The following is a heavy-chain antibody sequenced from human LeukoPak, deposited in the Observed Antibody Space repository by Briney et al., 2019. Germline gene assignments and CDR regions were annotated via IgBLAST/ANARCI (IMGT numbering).Heavy chain of an antibody. CDR1: GFTFSSYG. D-gene: IGHD3-22*01. V-gene: IGHV3-21*01. CDR2: ISSSSSYI. Sequence: GGSLRLSCAASGFTFSSYGMHWVRQAPGKGLEWVSSISSSSSYIYYADSVKGRFTISRDNAKNSLYLQMNSLRAEDTAVYYCARDSRRSSGSPVDYWGQGTLVTVSS. CDR3: ARDSRRSSGSPVDY. J-gene: IGHJ4*02.